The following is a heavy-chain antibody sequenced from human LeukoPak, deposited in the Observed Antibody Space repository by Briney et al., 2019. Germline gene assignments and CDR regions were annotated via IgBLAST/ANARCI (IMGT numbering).Heavy chain of an antibody. D-gene: IGHD3-3*01. J-gene: IGHJ3*02. CDR1: GGSISSHY. CDR2: IYYSGST. CDR3: ARALRVAGVDI. V-gene: IGHV4-59*11. Sequence: PSETLSLTCTVSGGSISSHYWSWIRQPPGKGLEWIGYIYYSGSTNYNPSLKSRVTISVDTSKNQFSLKLSSVTAADTAVYYCARALRVAGVDIRDQGTMITVTS.